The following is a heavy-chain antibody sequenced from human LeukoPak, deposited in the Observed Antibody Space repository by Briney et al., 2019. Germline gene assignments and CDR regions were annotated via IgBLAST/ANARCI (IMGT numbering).Heavy chain of an antibody. CDR1: GGSISSYY. CDR2: IYYSGST. J-gene: IGHJ6*02. CDR3: ARESPNYGSGSYLPLDV. Sequence: KSSETLSLTCTVSGGSISSYYWSWIRQPPGKGLEWIGYIYYSGSTNYNPSLKSRVTISVDTSKNQFSLKLSSVTAADTAVYYCARESPNYGSGSYLPLDVWGQGTTVTVSS. V-gene: IGHV4-59*01. D-gene: IGHD3-10*01.